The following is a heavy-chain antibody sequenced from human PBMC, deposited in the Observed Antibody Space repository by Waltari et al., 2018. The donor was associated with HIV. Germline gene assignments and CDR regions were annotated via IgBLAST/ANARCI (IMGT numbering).Heavy chain of an antibody. Sequence: QVQLQQWGAGLLKPSETLSLTCAVYGGSFSGYYWSWIRQPPGKGLEWIGEINHSGSTNYNPSLKSRVTISVDTSKNQFSLKLSSVTAADTAVYYCARGRGNNPAFDIWGQGTMVTVSS. J-gene: IGHJ3*02. CDR2: INHSGST. D-gene: IGHD3-10*01. CDR1: GGSFSGYY. V-gene: IGHV4-34*01. CDR3: ARGRGNNPAFDI.